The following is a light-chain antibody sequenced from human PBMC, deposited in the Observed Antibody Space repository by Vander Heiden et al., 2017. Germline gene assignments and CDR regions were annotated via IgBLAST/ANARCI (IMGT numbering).Light chain of an antibody. CDR2: DVS. CDR3: CSYAGSYTLV. CDR1: SSDVGGYNY. V-gene: IGLV2-11*01. Sequence: QPALTQPRSVSGSPGQSVTISCTGTSSDVGGYNYVSWYQQHPGKAPKLMIYDVSKRPSGVPDRFSGSKSGKTASLTISGLQAEDEADYHCCSYAGSYTLVFGGGTKLTVL. J-gene: IGLJ2*01.